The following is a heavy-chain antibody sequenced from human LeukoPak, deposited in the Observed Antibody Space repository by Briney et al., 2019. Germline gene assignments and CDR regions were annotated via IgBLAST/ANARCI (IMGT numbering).Heavy chain of an antibody. CDR2: ISSSGST. Sequence: SETLSLTCTVSGGSISSGGYFWSWIRQHPGKGLEWIGSISSSGSTLYRPSLKRRVIISVDTSKNQFSLNLSSVTAADTAVYYCARADNLNAFDYWGQGTRVTVSS. V-gene: IGHV4-31*03. D-gene: IGHD1-1*01. CDR3: ARADNLNAFDY. CDR1: GGSISSGGYF. J-gene: IGHJ4*02.